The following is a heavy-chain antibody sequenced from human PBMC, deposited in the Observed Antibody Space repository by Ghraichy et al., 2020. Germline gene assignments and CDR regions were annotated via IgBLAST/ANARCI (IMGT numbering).Heavy chain of an antibody. D-gene: IGHD3-3*01. J-gene: IGHJ6*02. V-gene: IGHV1-18*04. Sequence: ASVKVSCKASGYTFTSYGISWVRQAPGQGLEWMGWISAYNGNTNYAQKLQGRVTMTTDTSTSTAYMELRSLRSDDTAVYYCAREGYDFWSAPRVPPPYYYYYGMDVWGQGTTVTVSS. CDR2: ISAYNGNT. CDR1: GYTFTSYG. CDR3: AREGYDFWSAPRVPPPYYYYYGMDV.